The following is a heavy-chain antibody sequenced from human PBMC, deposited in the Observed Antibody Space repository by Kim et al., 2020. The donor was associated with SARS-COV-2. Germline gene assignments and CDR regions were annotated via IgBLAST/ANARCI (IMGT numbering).Heavy chain of an antibody. D-gene: IGHD2-15*01. V-gene: IGHV4-39*01. J-gene: IGHJ5*02. CDR2: IYYSGST. CDR1: GGSISSSSYY. Sequence: SETLSLTCTVSGGSISSSSYYWGWIRQPPGKGLEWIGSIYYSGSTYYNPSLKSRVTISVDTSKNQFSLKLSSVTAADTAVYYCARQRVVVVAATSPYNWFDPWGQGTLVTVSS. CDR3: ARQRVVVVAATSPYNWFDP.